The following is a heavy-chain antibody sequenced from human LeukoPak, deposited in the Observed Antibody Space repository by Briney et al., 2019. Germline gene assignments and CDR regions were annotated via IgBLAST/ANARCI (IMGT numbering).Heavy chain of an antibody. Sequence: GGSLRLSCAASGFTFSSYAMSWVRQAPGKGLEWVSSINGDGSETYYADSVKGRLTISRENPKNTLYLQMNSLRAEDTALFYCAKYHYGTGRYYAFDIWGQGTMVTVSS. V-gene: IGHV3-23*03. CDR2: INGDGSET. CDR3: AKYHYGTGRYYAFDI. CDR1: GFTFSSYA. J-gene: IGHJ3*02. D-gene: IGHD3-10*01.